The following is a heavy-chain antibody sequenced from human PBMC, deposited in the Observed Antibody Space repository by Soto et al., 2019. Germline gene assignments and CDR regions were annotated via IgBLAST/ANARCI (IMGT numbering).Heavy chain of an antibody. D-gene: IGHD6-19*01. V-gene: IGHV5-51*01. Sequence: GESLKISCKGSGCSFTSYLIGWVRQMPGKGLEWMGIIYPGDSDTRYSPSFQGQVTISADKSISTAYLQWSSLKASDTAMYYCARRSESSGWYGDAFDIWGQGTMVTVSS. CDR2: IYPGDSDT. J-gene: IGHJ3*02. CDR3: ARRSESSGWYGDAFDI. CDR1: GCSFTSYL.